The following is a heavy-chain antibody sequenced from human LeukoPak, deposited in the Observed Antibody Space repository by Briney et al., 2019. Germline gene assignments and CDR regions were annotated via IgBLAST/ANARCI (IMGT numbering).Heavy chain of an antibody. Sequence: SETLSLTCAVYGGSFSGYYWSWIRQPPGKGLEWTGEINHSGSTNYNPSLKSRVTVSVDTSKNQFSLKLSSVTAADTAVYYCASMVMVYAYFDYWGQGTLVTVSS. CDR1: GGSFSGYY. J-gene: IGHJ4*02. CDR2: INHSGST. D-gene: IGHD2-8*01. CDR3: ASMVMVYAYFDY. V-gene: IGHV4-34*01.